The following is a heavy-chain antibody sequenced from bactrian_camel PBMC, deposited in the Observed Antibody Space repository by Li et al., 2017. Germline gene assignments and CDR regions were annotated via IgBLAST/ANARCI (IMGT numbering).Heavy chain of an antibody. V-gene: IGHV3S61*01. CDR1: GFAFADAG. D-gene: IGHD2*01. J-gene: IGHJ4*01. Sequence: HVQLVESGGGSVQTGGSLTLSCSASGFAFADAGMGWYRQAPGKQRDRVASIGREGVTTYADSVKGRFTISKDVKNTVYLQMSSLKTEDTGVYYCATDDPRLIFCGSGCRPYWGQETQFTVS. CDR3: ATDDPRLIFCGSGCRPY. CDR2: IGREGVT.